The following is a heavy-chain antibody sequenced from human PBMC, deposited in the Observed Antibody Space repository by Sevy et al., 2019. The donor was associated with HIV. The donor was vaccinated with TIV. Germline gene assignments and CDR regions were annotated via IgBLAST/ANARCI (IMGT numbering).Heavy chain of an antibody. D-gene: IGHD3-3*01. CDR3: ARASYRGSTIFGVVPYYFDY. J-gene: IGHJ4*02. V-gene: IGHV1-69*13. CDR1: GGTFSSYA. Sequence: ASVKVSCKASGGTFSSYAISWVRQAPGQGLEWMGGIIPIFGTANYAQKLQGRVTITADESTSTAYMELSSLRSEDTAVYYCARASYRGSTIFGVVPYYFDYWGQGTLVTVSS. CDR2: IIPIFGTA.